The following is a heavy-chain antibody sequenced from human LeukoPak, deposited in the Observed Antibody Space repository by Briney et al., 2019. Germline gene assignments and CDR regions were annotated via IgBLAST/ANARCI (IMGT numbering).Heavy chain of an antibody. CDR2: MNPNSGNT. D-gene: IGHD3-10*01. Sequence: ASVKVSCKASGYTFTSYDINWVRQASGQGLEWMGWMNPNSGNTGFAQKFQGRATITRNTSISTAYMELTSLRSEDTGMYYCARDPLRGAAGSYLLDYWGQGTLVTVSS. J-gene: IGHJ4*02. V-gene: IGHV1-8*01. CDR3: ARDPLRGAAGSYLLDY. CDR1: GYTFTSYD.